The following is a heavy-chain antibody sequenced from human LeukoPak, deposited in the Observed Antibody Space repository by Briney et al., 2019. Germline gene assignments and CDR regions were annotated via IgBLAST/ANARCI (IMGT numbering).Heavy chain of an antibody. CDR1: GFTLSSSD. Sequence: GGSLRLSCAASGFTLSSSDMNWVRQAPGKGLEWVSSISSGSSYINYADSVKGRFTISRDNSKNTLFLQMNSLRAEDTAVYYCAKDRSTRWYNWFDPWGQGTLVTVSS. CDR2: ISSGSSYI. J-gene: IGHJ5*02. V-gene: IGHV3-21*04. CDR3: AKDRSTRWYNWFDP. D-gene: IGHD6-13*01.